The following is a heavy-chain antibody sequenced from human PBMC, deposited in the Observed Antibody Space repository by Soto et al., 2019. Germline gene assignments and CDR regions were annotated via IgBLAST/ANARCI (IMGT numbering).Heavy chain of an antibody. CDR2: INHSGST. CDR1: GGSFSGYY. Sequence: PSETLSLTCAVYGGSFSGYYWSWIRQPPGKGLEWIGEINHSGSTNYNPSLKSRVTISVDTSKNQFSLKLSSVTAADTAVYYCARPGPVRGYYFDYWGQGTLVTVSS. V-gene: IGHV4-34*01. CDR3: ARPGPVRGYYFDY. J-gene: IGHJ4*02. D-gene: IGHD3-10*01.